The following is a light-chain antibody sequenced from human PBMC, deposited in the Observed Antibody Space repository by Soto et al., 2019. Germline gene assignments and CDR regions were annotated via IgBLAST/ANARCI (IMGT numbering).Light chain of an antibody. CDR2: AVT. Sequence: QSAPTQPASVSGSPGQSITISCTGTSDDIGYNNYVSWYQQHPGKAPTLIIYAVTYRPSGVSSRFSGSKSGDTASLTISGLQADDEADYYCTSHTDSRPVVXGGGTKLTVL. J-gene: IGLJ2*01. V-gene: IGLV2-14*03. CDR1: SDDIGYNNY. CDR3: TSHTDSRPVV.